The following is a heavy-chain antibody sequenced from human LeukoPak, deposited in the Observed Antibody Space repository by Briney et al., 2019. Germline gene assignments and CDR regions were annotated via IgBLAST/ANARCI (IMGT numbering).Heavy chain of an antibody. J-gene: IGHJ4*02. D-gene: IGHD3-3*01. CDR2: IYSAGST. CDR3: ARGDTGVTIFGVVRHFDY. Sequence: QPGGSLRLSCAASGFTVSGNYMTWVRQAPGKGLEWVSLIYSAGSTYYADSVKGRFTISRDSSKNTLYLHMNSLRAEDTAVYYCARGDTGVTIFGVVRHFDYWGQGALVTVSS. V-gene: IGHV3-53*01. CDR1: GFTVSGNY.